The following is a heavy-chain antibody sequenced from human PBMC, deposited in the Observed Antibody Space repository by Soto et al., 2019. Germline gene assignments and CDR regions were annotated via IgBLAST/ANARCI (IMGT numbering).Heavy chain of an antibody. D-gene: IGHD6-19*01. J-gene: IGHJ4*02. CDR2: IHSSGST. V-gene: IGHV4-4*07. Sequence: PSETLSLTCTVSGGSISSYYWNWIRQPAGKGLEWIGRIHSSGSTNYNPSLKSRVTMSVDTSKNQFSLKLTSVTAADTAVYYWARGREGGSGWFVDYWGQGTLVTVSS. CDR1: GGSISSYY. CDR3: ARGREGGSGWFVDY.